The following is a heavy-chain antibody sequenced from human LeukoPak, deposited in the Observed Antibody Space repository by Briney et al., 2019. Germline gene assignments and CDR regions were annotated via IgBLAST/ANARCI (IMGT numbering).Heavy chain of an antibody. CDR2: ISWNSGSI. J-gene: IGHJ3*02. V-gene: IGHV3-9*01. D-gene: IGHD3-9*01. Sequence: GGSLRLSCAASGFTFSSYWMHWVRQAPGKGLEWVSGISWNSGSIGYADSVKGRFTISRDNAKNSLYLQMNSLRAEDTALYYCAKGGWYDILTGYYKHDAFDIWGQGTMVTVSS. CDR1: GFTFSSYW. CDR3: AKGGWYDILTGYYKHDAFDI.